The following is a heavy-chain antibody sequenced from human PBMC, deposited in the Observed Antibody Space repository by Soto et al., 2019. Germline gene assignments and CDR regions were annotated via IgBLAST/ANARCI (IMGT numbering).Heavy chain of an antibody. D-gene: IGHD3-3*01. CDR1: GFTFSSYA. CDR2: ISSNGGST. J-gene: IGHJ5*02. CDR3: VKGGYDFWSGYAIWFDP. V-gene: IGHV3-64D*06. Sequence: PGGSLRLSCSASGFTFSSYAMHWVRQAPGKGLEYVSAISSNGGSTYYADSVKGRFTISRDNSKNTLYLQMSSLRAEETAVYYCVKGGYDFWSGYAIWFDPWGQGTLVPVS.